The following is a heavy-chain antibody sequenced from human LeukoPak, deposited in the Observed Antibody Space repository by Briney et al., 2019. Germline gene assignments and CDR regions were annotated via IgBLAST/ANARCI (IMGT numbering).Heavy chain of an antibody. Sequence: GGSLRLSCAASGFTFSSYGMSWVRQAPGKGLEWVSAISGSGGSTYYADSVKGRFTISRDNSKNTLYLQMNSLRAEDTAVYYCAKRGLGVVVPAGVTYYYYYYYMDVWGKGTTVTISS. D-gene: IGHD2-2*01. V-gene: IGHV3-23*01. J-gene: IGHJ6*03. CDR3: AKRGLGVVVPAGVTYYYYYYYMDV. CDR2: ISGSGGST. CDR1: GFTFSSYG.